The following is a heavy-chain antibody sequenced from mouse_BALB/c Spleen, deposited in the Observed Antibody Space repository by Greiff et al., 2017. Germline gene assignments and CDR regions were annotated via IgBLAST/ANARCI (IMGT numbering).Heavy chain of an antibody. J-gene: IGHJ2*01. CDR2: ISSGGSYT. D-gene: IGHD2-1*01. CDR3: ARDGNSYFDY. V-gene: IGHV5-6*02. CDR1: GFTFSSYG. Sequence: EVKLEESGGDLVKPGGSLKLSCAASGFTFSSYGMSWVRQTPDKRLEWVATISSGGSYTYYPDSVKGRFTISRDNAKNTLYLQMSSLKSEDTAMYYCARDGNSYFDYWGQGTTRTVSS.